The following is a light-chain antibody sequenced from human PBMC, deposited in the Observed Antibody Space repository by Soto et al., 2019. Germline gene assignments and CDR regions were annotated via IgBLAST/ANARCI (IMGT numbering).Light chain of an antibody. Sequence: EIVMTQSPATLSVSPGERATLSCRASQSVSSNLAWYQQKPGQAPRLLIYDASNRATGIPARFSGSGSGTDFTLTIRSLEPEDFAVYYCQQRSNWITFGQGTRLEIK. CDR2: DAS. CDR3: QQRSNWIT. J-gene: IGKJ5*01. V-gene: IGKV3-11*01. CDR1: QSVSSN.